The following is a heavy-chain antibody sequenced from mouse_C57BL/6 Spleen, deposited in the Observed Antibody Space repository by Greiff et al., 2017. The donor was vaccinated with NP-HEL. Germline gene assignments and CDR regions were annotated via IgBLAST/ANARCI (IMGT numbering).Heavy chain of an antibody. Sequence: VQLQQPGAELVMPGASVKLSCKASGYTFTSYWMPWVKQRPGQGLEWIGDIDPSDSYTNYKQKFKGKSTLTVDKSSSTAYMQLSSLTSEDSAVDYCALYGNSYWYFDVWGKGTTVTVSS. V-gene: IGHV1-69*01. D-gene: IGHD2-1*01. CDR1: GYTFTSYW. CDR3: ALYGNSYWYFDV. CDR2: IDPSDSYT. J-gene: IGHJ1*03.